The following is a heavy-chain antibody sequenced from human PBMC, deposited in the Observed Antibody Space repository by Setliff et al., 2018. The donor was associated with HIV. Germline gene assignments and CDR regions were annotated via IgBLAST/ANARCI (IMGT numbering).Heavy chain of an antibody. Sequence: SETLSLTCTVSGGSISSGSYYWSWIRQPAGKGLEWIGHIYTSGSTNYNPSLKSRVTISADTSENQFSLKLRSVTAADTAVYYCALGMVRGARYYCYYYMDVWGKGTTVTVSS. J-gene: IGHJ6*03. D-gene: IGHD3-10*01. CDR3: ALGMVRGARYYCYYYMDV. CDR2: IYTSGST. V-gene: IGHV4-61*09. CDR1: GGSISSGSYY.